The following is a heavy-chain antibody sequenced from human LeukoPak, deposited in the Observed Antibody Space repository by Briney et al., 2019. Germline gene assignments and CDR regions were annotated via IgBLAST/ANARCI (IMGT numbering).Heavy chain of an antibody. CDR1: GFTFSSYE. J-gene: IGHJ6*03. D-gene: IGHD2-21*02. Sequence: GGSLRLSCAASGFTFSSYEMNWVRQAPGKGLERVSYISSSGSTIYYADSVKGRFTISRDNAKNSLYLQMNSLRAEDTAVYYCARVCCGGDPREYMDVWGKGTTVTVSS. CDR2: ISSSGSTI. CDR3: ARVCCGGDPREYMDV. V-gene: IGHV3-48*03.